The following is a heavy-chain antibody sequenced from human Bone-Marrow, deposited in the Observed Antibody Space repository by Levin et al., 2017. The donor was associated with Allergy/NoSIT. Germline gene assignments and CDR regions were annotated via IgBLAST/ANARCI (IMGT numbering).Heavy chain of an antibody. J-gene: IGHJ5*02. D-gene: IGHD3-10*01. Sequence: PSETLSLTCTVSGGSITGYYWSWLRKPPGKTLEWIGYITDGGTTNYNPSLRSRVTISLDTSRNQFFLNIYSVTAADTAMYYCARDAEGSGRYLRFDPWGQGTLVTVSS. CDR3: ARDAEGSGRYLRFDP. V-gene: IGHV4-59*01. CDR1: GGSITGYY. CDR2: ITDGGTT.